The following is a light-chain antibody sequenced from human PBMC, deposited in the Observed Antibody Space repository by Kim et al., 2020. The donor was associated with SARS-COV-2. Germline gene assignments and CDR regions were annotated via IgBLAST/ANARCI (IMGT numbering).Light chain of an antibody. J-gene: IGLJ3*02. Sequence: SYYLTHPPSFSFSPLHTSIITCSVDKLFYKYACCYQQKPGQSPVLVIYQDSKRPSGIPERFSGSNSGNTATLTISGTQAMDEADYYCKAWDSSTVVFGGGTKM. CDR1: KLFYKY. V-gene: IGLV3-1*01. CDR3: KAWDSSTVV. CDR2: QDS.